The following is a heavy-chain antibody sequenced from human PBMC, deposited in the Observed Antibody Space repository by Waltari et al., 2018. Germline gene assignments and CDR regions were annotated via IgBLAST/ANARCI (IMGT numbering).Heavy chain of an antibody. CDR3: ARADLYYDSSGYLNEYFQH. J-gene: IGHJ1*01. V-gene: IGHV1-69*12. CDR2: GIPIFGTA. D-gene: IGHD3-22*01. Sequence: QVQLVQSGAAVKKPGSSVKVSCKASGGTFSSYAISCVRPAPGQGLEWVGGGIPIFGTANYAQKVQGRVTITAEESTSTAYMELSSLRSEDTAVYYCARADLYYDSSGYLNEYFQHWGQGTLVTVSS. CDR1: GGTFSSYA.